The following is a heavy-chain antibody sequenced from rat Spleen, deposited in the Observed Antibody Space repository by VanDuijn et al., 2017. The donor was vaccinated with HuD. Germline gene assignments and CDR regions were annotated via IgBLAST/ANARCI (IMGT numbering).Heavy chain of an antibody. J-gene: IGHJ2*01. Sequence: EVQLVESDGGLVQPGRSLKLSCEVSGFTLSDYNMAWVRQAPTKGLEWVATISYGDSSGHSGTYYRDSVRGRFTISRDDAKSTLSLQMDSLRSEDTATYYCARRHYGYTDYFDYWGQGVMVTVSS. CDR1: GFTLSDYN. CDR2: ISYGDSSGHSGT. D-gene: IGHD1-9*01. V-gene: IGHV5-29*01. CDR3: ARRHYGYTDYFDY.